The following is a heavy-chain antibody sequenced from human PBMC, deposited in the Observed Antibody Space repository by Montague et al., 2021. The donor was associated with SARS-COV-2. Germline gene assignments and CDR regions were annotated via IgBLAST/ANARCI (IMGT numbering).Heavy chain of an antibody. D-gene: IGHD2-8*02. CDR3: ARGTAYDHVYY. Sequence: SETLSLTRTPSSGSLSGYYWNWIRQPPGKGLEWIGFTHYSGTTKYNPSLKSRLNMSLDTSKNQFSLTLNSVTAADTAIYYCARGTAYDHVYYWGQGAPVTVAS. CDR2: THYSGTT. V-gene: IGHV4-59*12. J-gene: IGHJ4*02. CDR1: SGSLSGYY.